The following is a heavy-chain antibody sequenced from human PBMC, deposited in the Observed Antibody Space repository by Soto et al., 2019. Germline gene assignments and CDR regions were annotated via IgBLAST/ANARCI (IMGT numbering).Heavy chain of an antibody. Sequence: ASVKVSCKASGYTFTGYYRHWVRQAPGQGLERMGWINPNSGGTNYAQKFQGRVTMTRDTSISTAYMELSRLRSDDTAVYYCARDRGRYCPTSSCPKGSYYGVDVWGQGTTVTVSS. CDR3: ARDRGRYCPTSSCPKGSYYGVDV. V-gene: IGHV1-2*02. J-gene: IGHJ6*02. CDR1: GYTFTGYY. CDR2: INPNSGGT. D-gene: IGHD2-8*01.